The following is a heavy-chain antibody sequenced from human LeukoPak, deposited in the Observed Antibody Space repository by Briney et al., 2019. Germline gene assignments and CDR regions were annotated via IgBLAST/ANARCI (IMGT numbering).Heavy chain of an antibody. Sequence: GGSLRLSCAAAGFTFPSYAMAWVRQAPGKGLEWVAVIWYDGSNKYYADSVKGRFTISKDNSMNTLYLQMNSLRAEDTAVYYCARRRGYSGYDLDYWGQGTLVTVSS. J-gene: IGHJ4*02. D-gene: IGHD5-12*01. CDR1: GFTFPSYA. CDR2: IWYDGSNK. CDR3: ARRRGYSGYDLDY. V-gene: IGHV3-33*08.